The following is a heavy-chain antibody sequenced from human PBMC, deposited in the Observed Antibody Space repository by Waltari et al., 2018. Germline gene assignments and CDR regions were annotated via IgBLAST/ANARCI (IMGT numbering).Heavy chain of an antibody. CDR1: GGTFSSYT. Sequence: QVQLVQSGAEVKKPGSSVKVSCKASGGTFSSYTISWVRPAPGQGLEWMGRIIPILGIANYAQKFQGRVTITADKSTGTAYMELSSLRSEDTAVYYCARGLVVVTLDAFDIWGQGTMVTVSS. J-gene: IGHJ3*02. V-gene: IGHV1-69*02. CDR2: IIPILGIA. CDR3: ARGLVVVTLDAFDI. D-gene: IGHD3-22*01.